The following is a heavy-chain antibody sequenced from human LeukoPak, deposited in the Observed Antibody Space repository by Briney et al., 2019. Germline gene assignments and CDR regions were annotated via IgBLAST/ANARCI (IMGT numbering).Heavy chain of an antibody. J-gene: IGHJ4*02. CDR3: ARRPPRWLQFPYYFDY. D-gene: IGHD5-12*01. CDR1: GGSFSGYY. CDR2: MNHSGST. V-gene: IGHV4-34*01. Sequence: SETLSLTCAVYGGSFSGYYWSWIRQPPGKGLEWIGEMNHSGSTNYTPSLKSRVTISGDTSKNQFSLKLSSVTAADTAGYYWARRPPRWLQFPYYFDYWGQGTLVTVSS.